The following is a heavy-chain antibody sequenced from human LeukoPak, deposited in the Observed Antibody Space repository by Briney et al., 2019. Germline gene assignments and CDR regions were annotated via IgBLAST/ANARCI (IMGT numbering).Heavy chain of an antibody. V-gene: IGHV1-8*03. CDR2: MNPNSGNT. CDR3: ARGPDIWGSRYYFDY. D-gene: IGHD3-16*01. J-gene: IGHJ4*02. CDR1: GYTFTSYD. Sequence: ASVKVSCKASGYTFTSYDINWVRQATGQGLEWMGWMNPNSGNTGYAQKFQGRVTITRNTSISTAYMELSSPRSEDTAVYYCARGPDIWGSRYYFDYWGQGALVTVSS.